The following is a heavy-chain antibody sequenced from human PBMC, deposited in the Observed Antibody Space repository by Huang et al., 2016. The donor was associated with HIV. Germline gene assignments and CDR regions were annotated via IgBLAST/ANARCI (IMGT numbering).Heavy chain of an antibody. CDR1: GYIFTKYG. CDR2: ISVYKGNT. D-gene: IGHD1-1*01. CDR3: ARDHWYPLQNWFDL. J-gene: IGHJ5*01. Sequence: QVELVQSGAEVKRPGASVRVSCKAAGYIFTKYGINWVRQAPGQGLEGMGWISVYKGNTSYAEKFQGRVTLTRDTSATTAYMELRDVTSADTAVYYCARDHWYPLQNWFDLWGQGTLVTVSS. V-gene: IGHV1-18*01.